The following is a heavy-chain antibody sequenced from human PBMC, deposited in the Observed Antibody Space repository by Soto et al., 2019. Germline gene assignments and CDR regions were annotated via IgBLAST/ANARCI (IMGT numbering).Heavy chain of an antibody. CDR3: ARDPDSSGYYYCDY. V-gene: IGHV3-64*01. CDR1: GFTFSSYD. J-gene: IGHJ4*02. D-gene: IGHD3-22*01. CDR2: ISSYGGST. Sequence: EVQLVESGGGLVQPGGSLRLSCAASGFTFSSYDMHWVLQAPGKGLEYVSVISSYGGSTYYANSVKGRFTISRDNSKNTLYLQMGSLRAEDMAVYYCARDPDSSGYYYCDYWGQGTLVTVSS.